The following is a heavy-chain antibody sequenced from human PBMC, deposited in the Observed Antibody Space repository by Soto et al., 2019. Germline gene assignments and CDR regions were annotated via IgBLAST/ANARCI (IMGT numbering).Heavy chain of an antibody. V-gene: IGHV4-34*01. CDR1: GGSFSGYY. J-gene: IGHJ4*02. D-gene: IGHD5-12*01. CDR2: INHSGST. CDR3: ARGGGDGYSGYVYYYFDD. Sequence: SGTLSLTCAVYGGSFSGYYWSWIRQSPGKGLEWIGEINHSGSTNYRPSLKSRVSISVDTSKNQFSLKLSSVTAADTAVYYCARGGGDGYSGYVYYYFDDWTQGALVTVSS.